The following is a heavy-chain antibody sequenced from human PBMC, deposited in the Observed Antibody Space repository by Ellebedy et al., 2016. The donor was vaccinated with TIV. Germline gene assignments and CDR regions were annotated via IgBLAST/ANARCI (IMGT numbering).Heavy chain of an antibody. CDR3: ARYCTSNNCHLQYFDF. CDR2: ISTSGGST. Sequence: GGSLRLXCAASRFTFSTYTMHWVRQAPGQGLEWVSSISTSGGSTYYANSIQGRFTISRDNTKKLLYLQMNGLRTEDTAIYFCARYCTSNNCHLQYFDFWGRGTLVTVSS. V-gene: IGHV3-23*01. CDR1: RFTFSTYT. D-gene: IGHD2-2*01. J-gene: IGHJ4*02.